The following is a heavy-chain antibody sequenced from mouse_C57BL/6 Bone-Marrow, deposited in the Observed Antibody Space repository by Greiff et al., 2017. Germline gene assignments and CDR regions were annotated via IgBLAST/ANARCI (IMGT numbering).Heavy chain of an antibody. CDR3: AMRVFAY. CDR1: GYSFTGYY. CDR2: INPSTGGT. J-gene: IGHJ3*01. V-gene: IGHV1-42*01. Sequence: VQLQQSGPELVKPGASVKISCKASGYSFTGYYMNWVKQSPEKSLEWIGEINPSTGGTTYNQKFKAKATLTVDKSSSTAYMQLKSLTSEDSAVYYCAMRVFAYWGQGTLVTDAA.